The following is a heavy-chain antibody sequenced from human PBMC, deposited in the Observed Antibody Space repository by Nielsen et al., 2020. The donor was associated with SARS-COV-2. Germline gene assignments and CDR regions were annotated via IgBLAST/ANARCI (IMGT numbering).Heavy chain of an antibody. CDR1: GFTFDDYA. CDR2: ISWNSGSI. V-gene: IGHV3-9*01. D-gene: IGHD3-3*01. Sequence: GGSLRLSCAASGFTFDDYAMHWVRQAPGKGLEWVSGISWNSGSIGYGDSVKGRFTISRDNAKNSLYLQMNSLRAEDTAVYYCVRDSSVVIWSGYPVDWGQGTLVTVSS. CDR3: VRDSSVVIWSGYPVD. J-gene: IGHJ4*02.